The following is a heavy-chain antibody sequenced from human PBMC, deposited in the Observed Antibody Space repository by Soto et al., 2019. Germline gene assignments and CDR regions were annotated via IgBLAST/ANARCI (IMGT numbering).Heavy chain of an antibody. D-gene: IGHD3-3*01. Sequence: GGSLILSCVASGFTFSNYAMSWVRQVPGKGLEWVSSIGGSGTNTYYTGPVKGRFTISRDNSKNTLNLQMNNLRVEDTAVYYCAKEHRFLEWLFNDYFDVWGQGTLVTVSS. J-gene: IGHJ4*02. CDR3: AKEHRFLEWLFNDYFDV. CDR2: IGGSGTNT. CDR1: GFTFSNYA. V-gene: IGHV3-23*01.